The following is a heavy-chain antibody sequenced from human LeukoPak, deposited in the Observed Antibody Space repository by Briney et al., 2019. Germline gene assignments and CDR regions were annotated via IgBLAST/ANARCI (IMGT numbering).Heavy chain of an antibody. CDR2: IRYDGSNK. V-gene: IGHV3-30*02. CDR1: GFTFSSYG. CDR3: ARGAAAGTDYFDY. D-gene: IGHD6-13*01. Sequence: GGSLRLSCAASGFTFSSYGMHWVRQAPGKGLEWVAFIRYDGSNKYYADSVKGRFTISRDNSKNTLYLQMNSLRAEDTAVYYCARGAAAGTDYFDYWGQGTLVTVSS. J-gene: IGHJ4*02.